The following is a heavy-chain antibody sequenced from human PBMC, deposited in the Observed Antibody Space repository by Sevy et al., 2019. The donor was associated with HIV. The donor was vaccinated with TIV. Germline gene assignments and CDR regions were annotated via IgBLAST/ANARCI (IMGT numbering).Heavy chain of an antibody. Sequence: GESLKISCAASEFMFSTYAMHWVRQAPGKGLEWVAVISYDGSSHYYADSVKGRFTISRDNSKNTLFLQMNSLRLEDTAFYYCAGDAGYSTDWYPSDYWGQGTLVTVSS. D-gene: IGHD6-19*01. J-gene: IGHJ4*02. CDR3: AGDAGYSTDWYPSDY. CDR1: EFMFSTYA. V-gene: IGHV3-30-3*01. CDR2: ISYDGSSH.